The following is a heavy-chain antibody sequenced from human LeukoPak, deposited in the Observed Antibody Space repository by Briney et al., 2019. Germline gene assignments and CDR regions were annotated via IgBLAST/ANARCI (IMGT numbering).Heavy chain of an antibody. V-gene: IGHV1-2*02. J-gene: IGHJ4*02. CDR3: AREEESDANFDY. Sequence: ASVTVSCKASGYTFTGYYMQWVRQAPGQGLEWMGWINPKSGGTNYAQKFQGRVTMTRDTSISTAYMELSRLRSDDTAVYYCAREEESDANFDYWGQGTLVTVSS. D-gene: IGHD3-10*01. CDR2: INPKSGGT. CDR1: GYTFTGYY.